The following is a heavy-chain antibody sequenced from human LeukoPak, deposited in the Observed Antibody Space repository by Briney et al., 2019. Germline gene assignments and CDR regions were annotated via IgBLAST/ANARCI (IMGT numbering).Heavy chain of an antibody. Sequence: SVKVSCKASGGTFSSYAISWVRQAPGQGLEWMGGIIPIFGTANYAQKFQGRVTITADESTSTAYMELSSLRSEDTAVYYCARGPPDSGGYYSPYYFDYWGQGTLVTVSS. CDR1: GGTFSSYA. D-gene: IGHD3-22*01. CDR2: IIPIFGTA. V-gene: IGHV1-69*13. J-gene: IGHJ4*02. CDR3: ARGPPDSGGYYSPYYFDY.